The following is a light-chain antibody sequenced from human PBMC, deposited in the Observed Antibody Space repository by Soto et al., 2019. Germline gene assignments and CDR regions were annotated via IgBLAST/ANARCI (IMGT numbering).Light chain of an antibody. CDR2: DAS. Sequence: EIVLTQSPATLSLSPGERATLSCRASQSINRHLAWYRQKPGQAPRLLIYDASNRATGIPARFSGSGSGTDFTLTISSLEPEDFGVYYCQQYNDYSTWTFGQGTKVDI. CDR3: QQYNDYSTWT. V-gene: IGKV3-11*01. CDR1: QSINRH. J-gene: IGKJ1*01.